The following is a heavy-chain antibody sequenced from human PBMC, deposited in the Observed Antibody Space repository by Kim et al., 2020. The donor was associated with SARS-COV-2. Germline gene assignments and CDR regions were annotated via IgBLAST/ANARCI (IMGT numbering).Heavy chain of an antibody. CDR1: GYSFTYYG. V-gene: IGHV1-18*01. CDR3: ARDLPRTATSYYIDS. J-gene: IGHJ4*02. CDR2: ISGYTGNT. Sequence: ASVKVSCKTSGYSFTYYGISWVRQAPGQGLEWMGWISGYTGNTNYTQKFQGRVNMTADTSTNIAYMELRTLSPDDTSIYYCARDLPRTATSYYIDSWGQGTLVTVSS. D-gene: IGHD6-6*01.